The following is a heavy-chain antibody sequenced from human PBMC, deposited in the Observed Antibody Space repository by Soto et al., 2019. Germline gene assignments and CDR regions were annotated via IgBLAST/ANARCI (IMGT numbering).Heavy chain of an antibody. J-gene: IGHJ6*02. D-gene: IGHD5-12*01. CDR3: ARGSGYEYYYYGMDV. CDR2: ISSSGSTI. Sequence: GGSLRLSCEASGFTFSNHEMNWVRQAPGKGLEWVSYISSSGSTIYYSDSVKGLFTISRDNAKNALYLQMNSLRAEDTAIYYCARGSGYEYYYYGMDVWGQGTTVTVSS. V-gene: IGHV3-48*03. CDR1: GFTFSNHE.